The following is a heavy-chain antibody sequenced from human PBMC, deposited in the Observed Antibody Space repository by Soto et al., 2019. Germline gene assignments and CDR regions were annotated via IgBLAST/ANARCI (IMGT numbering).Heavy chain of an antibody. CDR1: GGSISSGGYY. CDR2: IYYSGST. J-gene: IGHJ6*02. Sequence: ASETLSLTCTVSGGSISSGGYYWSWIRQHPGKGLEWIGYIYYSGSTYYNPSLKSRVTISVDTSKNQFSLKLSSVTAADTAVYYCARGGFVVVPAAIPGYYYGMDVWGQGTTVTVSS. CDR3: ARGGFVVVPAAIPGYYYGMDV. V-gene: IGHV4-31*03. D-gene: IGHD2-2*02.